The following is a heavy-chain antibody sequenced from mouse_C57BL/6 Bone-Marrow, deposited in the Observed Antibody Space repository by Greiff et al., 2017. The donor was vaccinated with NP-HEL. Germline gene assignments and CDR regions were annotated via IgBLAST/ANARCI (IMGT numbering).Heavy chain of an antibody. J-gene: IGHJ4*01. D-gene: IGHD2-3*01. Sequence: QVQLQQSGSSLFKPGASVKMSCKASGYTFTTYPIAWMQQNPGQSLCGLGKFPSYNDDTKYNEKFKGQATLTVEKASSTVYLELSRVTSEDSAVYYGARGGWPPMDYWGQGTAVTVSS. V-gene: IGHV1-47*01. CDR2: FPSYNDDT. CDR3: ARGGWPPMDY. CDR1: GYTFTTYP.